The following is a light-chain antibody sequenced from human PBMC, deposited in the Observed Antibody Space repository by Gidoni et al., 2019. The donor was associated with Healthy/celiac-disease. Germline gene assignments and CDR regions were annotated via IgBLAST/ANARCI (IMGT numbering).Light chain of an antibody. CDR1: SGSIASNY. J-gene: IGLJ1*01. V-gene: IGLV6-57*02. Sequence: NFMLTQPHSVSESPGKTVTISCTGSSGSIASNYVQWYQQRPGSAPTTVIYEDNQRPSGVPDRFSGSIDSSSNSASLTISGLKTEDEADYYCQSYDSSPLGFGTGTKVTVL. CDR2: EDN. CDR3: QSYDSSPLG.